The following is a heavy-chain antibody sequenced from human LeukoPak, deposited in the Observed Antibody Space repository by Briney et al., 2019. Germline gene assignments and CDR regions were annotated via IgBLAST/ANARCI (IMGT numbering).Heavy chain of an antibody. Sequence: GGSLRLSCAASGFTFSSYSMSWVRQAPGKGLEWVSSISSSSSYIYYADSVKGRFTISRDNAKNSLYLQMNSLRAEDTAVYYCARVIGGYWFDPWGQGTLVTVSS. V-gene: IGHV3-21*01. CDR3: ARVIGGYWFDP. J-gene: IGHJ5*02. CDR2: ISSSSSYI. D-gene: IGHD5-12*01. CDR1: GFTFSSYS.